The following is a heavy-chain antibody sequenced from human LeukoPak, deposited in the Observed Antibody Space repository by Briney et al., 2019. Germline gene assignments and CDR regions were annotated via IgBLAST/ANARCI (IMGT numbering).Heavy chain of an antibody. CDR1: GVSLSTSGVG. CDR2: IYWDDHR. V-gene: IGHV2-5*02. J-gene: IGHJ6*02. CDR3: THAVTTSAYGLDV. Sequence: SGPTLVKPTQTLTLTCTFSGVSLSTSGVGVGWIREPPGKALEWLALIYWDDHRRYTPSLKSTLTITNVTSKNQVVLTMTNMDTVDTATYYCTHAVTTSAYGLDVWGQGTTVTVSS. D-gene: IGHD4-17*01.